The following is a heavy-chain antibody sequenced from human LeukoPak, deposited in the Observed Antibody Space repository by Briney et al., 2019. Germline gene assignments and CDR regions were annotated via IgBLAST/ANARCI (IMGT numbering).Heavy chain of an antibody. CDR2: IKQDGSEK. CDR3: ARFRTAGNYYYYGMDV. D-gene: IGHD6-13*01. V-gene: IGHV3-7*01. Sequence: PGGSLRLSCAASGFTFSSYWMSWVRQAPGKGLEWVANIKQDGSEKYYVDSVKGRFTISRDNAKNSLYLQMNSLRAEDTAVYYCARFRTAGNYYYYGMDVWGQGTTVTVSS. J-gene: IGHJ6*02. CDR1: GFTFSSYW.